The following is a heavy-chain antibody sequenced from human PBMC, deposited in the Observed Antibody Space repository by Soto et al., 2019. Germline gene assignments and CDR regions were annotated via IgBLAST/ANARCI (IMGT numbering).Heavy chain of an antibody. J-gene: IGHJ6*02. CDR2: IGTAGDT. CDR1: GFTFSSYD. CDR3: ARSRFYYYGMDV. Sequence: VQLVESGGGLVQPGGSLRLSCAASGFTFSSYDMHWVRQATGKGLEWVSAIGTAGDTYYPGFVKGRFTISRENAKNSLYLQMNSLRAEDTAVYYCARSRFYYYGMDVWGQGTTVTVSS. V-gene: IGHV3-13*01.